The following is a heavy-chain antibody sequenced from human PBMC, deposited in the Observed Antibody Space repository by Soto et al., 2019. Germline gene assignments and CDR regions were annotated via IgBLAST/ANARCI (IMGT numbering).Heavy chain of an antibody. D-gene: IGHD3-22*01. CDR1: GFTFTSSA. Sequence: SVKVSCKASGFTFTSSAVQWVRQARGQRLEWIGWIVVGSGNTNYAQKFQERVTITRDMSTSTAYMELSSLRSEDTAVYYCAAAVVITSHFDYWGQGTLVTAPQ. CDR3: AAAVVITSHFDY. V-gene: IGHV1-58*01. CDR2: IVVGSGNT. J-gene: IGHJ4*02.